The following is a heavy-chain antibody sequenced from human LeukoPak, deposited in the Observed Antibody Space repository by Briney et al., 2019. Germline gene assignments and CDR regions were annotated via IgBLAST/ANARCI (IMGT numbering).Heavy chain of an antibody. J-gene: IGHJ4*02. CDR1: GDSISSSSYY. CDR3: ARDRRDGYNFDY. Sequence: SETLSLTCSVSGDSISSSSYYWSWIRQPPGKGLEWIGSFYYSGNTYYNPSLKSRVTISVDTSKNQFSLKLTSVTAADTAVYYCARDRRDGYNFDYWGQGTLVTVSS. CDR2: FYYSGNT. D-gene: IGHD5-12*01. V-gene: IGHV4-39*02.